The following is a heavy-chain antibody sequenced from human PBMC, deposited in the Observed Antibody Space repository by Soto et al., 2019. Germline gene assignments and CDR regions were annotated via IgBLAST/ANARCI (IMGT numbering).Heavy chain of an antibody. J-gene: IGHJ4*02. Sequence: HPGGSLRLSCVASGFTFSSYAMSWVRQAPGQRLEWVATFSGGRDTTWHADSVKGRFTVSRDSSKNTLSLQMNSLRPEETALYYCAKATSATCTGSICYSFDYWGQGALVTVSS. CDR3: AKATSATCTGSICYSFDY. CDR2: FSGGRDTT. V-gene: IGHV3-23*01. D-gene: IGHD2-21*01. CDR1: GFTFSSYA.